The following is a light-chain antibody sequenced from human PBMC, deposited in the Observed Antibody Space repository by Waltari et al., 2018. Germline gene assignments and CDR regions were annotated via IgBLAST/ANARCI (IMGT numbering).Light chain of an antibody. CDR1: NFNLGANT. CDR3: ATWDDSLNGWV. V-gene: IGLV1-44*01. J-gene: IGLJ3*02. Sequence: QSVLTQPPSASGTPGQSVTISRSGSNFNLGANTLNWYQHLPGTAPKLFIYSNHRRPSGVPGRFSGSKSGTSASLAISGLQSDDEADYYCATWDDSLNGWVFGGGTKLTVL. CDR2: SNH.